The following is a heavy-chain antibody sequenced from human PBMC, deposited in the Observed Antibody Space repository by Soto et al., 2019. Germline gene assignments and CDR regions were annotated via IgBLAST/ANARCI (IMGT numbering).Heavy chain of an antibody. V-gene: IGHV1-69*13. D-gene: IGHD3-10*01. CDR3: ARSLEGLLWFPD. Sequence: ASVKVSCKASGGTFSSYAISWVRQAPGQGLEWMGGIIPIFGTANYAQKFQGRVTITADESTSTAYMELSSLRSEDTAVYYCARSLEGLLWFPDWGQGTLVTVSS. CDR1: GGTFSSYA. J-gene: IGHJ4*02. CDR2: IIPIFGTA.